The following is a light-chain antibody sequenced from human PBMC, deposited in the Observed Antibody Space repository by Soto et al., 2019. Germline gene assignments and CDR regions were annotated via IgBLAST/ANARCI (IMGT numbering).Light chain of an antibody. CDR2: AVS. V-gene: IGKV3-15*01. Sequence: EIVMTQSPATLSVSPGERATLSCRASQNIGTDLAWYQHRPGRAPRLLIYAVSTRATGVPARFSGSGSGTEFTLTISSLQSAEFAVYYCLHHIHWRTFGQGTKLEVK. J-gene: IGKJ2*01. CDR3: LHHIHWRT. CDR1: QNIGTD.